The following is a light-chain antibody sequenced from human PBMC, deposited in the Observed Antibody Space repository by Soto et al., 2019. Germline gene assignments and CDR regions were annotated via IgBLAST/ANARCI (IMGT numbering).Light chain of an antibody. CDR1: QTISSW. CDR3: QQYESYLIT. V-gene: IGKV1-5*01. CDR2: DAS. Sequence: DIQMTQSPSTLSASVGDRVTITCRASQTISSWLAWYQQKPGKGPKLLIYDASSLESGVPSRFSGSGSGTEFTLTISSLQPDDFATYYCQQYESYLITFGQGTRLEI. J-gene: IGKJ5*01.